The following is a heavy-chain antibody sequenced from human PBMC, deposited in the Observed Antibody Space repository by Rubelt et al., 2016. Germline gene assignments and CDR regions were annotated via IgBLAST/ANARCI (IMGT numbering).Heavy chain of an antibody. CDR3: ARKMVDATRDVFDI. CDR2: INHSGGT. D-gene: IGHD2-15*01. CDR1: GGSFSSYY. J-gene: IGHJ3*02. V-gene: IGHV4-34*02. Sequence: QVQLQQWGAGLLKPSETLSLTCGFYGGSFSSYYWIWIRQPPGKGLEWIGEINHSGGTGYNPSLKSRVTISVDRSKSQFSRNRRLAIAADTAVYNCARKMVDATRDVFDIWGQGTMVIVSS.